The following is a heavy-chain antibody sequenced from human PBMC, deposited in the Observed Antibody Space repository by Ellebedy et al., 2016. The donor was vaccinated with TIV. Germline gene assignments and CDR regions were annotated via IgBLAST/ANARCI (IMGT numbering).Heavy chain of an antibody. V-gene: IGHV4-34*08. Sequence: ESLKISXAASGFTFSSYSMNWVRQPPGKGLEWIGHIYHSGSTYYNPSLKSRVTISVDTSKNQFSLKLSSVTAADTAVFYCALKSSSFYASSGYDYWGQGTLVTVSS. J-gene: IGHJ4*02. CDR3: ALKSSSFYASSGYDY. D-gene: IGHD3-22*01. CDR1: GFTFSSYS. CDR2: IYHSGST.